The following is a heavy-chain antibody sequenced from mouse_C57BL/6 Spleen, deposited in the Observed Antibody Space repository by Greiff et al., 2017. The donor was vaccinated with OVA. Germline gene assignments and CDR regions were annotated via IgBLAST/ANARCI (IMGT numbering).Heavy chain of an antibody. Sequence: VQLQQSGAELVMPGASVKLSCKASGYTFTSYWMHWVKQRPGQGLEWIGEIDPSDSYTNYNQKFKGKSTLTVDKSSSTAYMQLSSLTSEDSAVYYCAAYSNSLWFAYWGQGTLVTVSA. V-gene: IGHV1-69*01. CDR2: IDPSDSYT. CDR1: GYTFTSYW. D-gene: IGHD2-5*01. CDR3: AAYSNSLWFAY. J-gene: IGHJ3*01.